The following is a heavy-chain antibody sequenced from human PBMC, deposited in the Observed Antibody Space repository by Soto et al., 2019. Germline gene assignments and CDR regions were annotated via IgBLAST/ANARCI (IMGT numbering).Heavy chain of an antibody. J-gene: IGHJ4*02. CDR1: GGSISSGGYS. Sequence: QLQLQESGSGLVKPSQTLSLTCAVSGGSISSGGYSWSWIRQPPGKGLEWIGYIYHSGSTYYNPSLKSRVPIPVDRSKNQFSLKLSSVTAADTAVYYCARVRVAGGPDQLTLDYWGQGTLVTVSS. CDR3: ARVRVAGGPDQLTLDY. CDR2: IYHSGST. D-gene: IGHD6-19*01. V-gene: IGHV4-30-2*01.